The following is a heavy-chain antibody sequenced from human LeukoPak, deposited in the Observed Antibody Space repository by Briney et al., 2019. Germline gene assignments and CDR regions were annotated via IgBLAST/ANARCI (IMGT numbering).Heavy chain of an antibody. Sequence: SETLSLTCTVSGASITSSGYYWGWIRQPPGKGLEWTGTIFHSGSTYYNPSLKSRVTISLDTSKNQFSLRLSSVTAADTAVYYCARVTGYIVEDYFDYWGQGTLVTVSS. D-gene: IGHD3-22*01. CDR2: IFHSGST. CDR1: GASITSSGYY. CDR3: ARVTGYIVEDYFDY. J-gene: IGHJ4*02. V-gene: IGHV4-39*07.